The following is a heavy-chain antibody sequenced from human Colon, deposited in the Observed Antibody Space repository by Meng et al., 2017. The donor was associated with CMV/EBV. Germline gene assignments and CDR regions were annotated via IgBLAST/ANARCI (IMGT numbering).Heavy chain of an antibody. D-gene: IGHD3-16*01. Sequence: GCTFSSYAMTWVGKAPGRGLEWVSYTSHIGATTYYADSVKGRFTISRDNSKNTLYLEMNSLRVEDTAVYYCAKDMMGNRPYWYFDVWGRGTLVTVSS. J-gene: IGHJ2*01. CDR3: AKDMMGNRPYWYFDV. CDR1: GCTFSSYA. CDR2: TSHIGATT. V-gene: IGHV3-23*01.